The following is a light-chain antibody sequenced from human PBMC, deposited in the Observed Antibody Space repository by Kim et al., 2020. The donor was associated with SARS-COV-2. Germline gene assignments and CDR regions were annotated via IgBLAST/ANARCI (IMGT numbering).Light chain of an antibody. CDR1: QDIRIY. CDR2: GAS. V-gene: IGKV1-16*01. CDR3: QQYNSYPIT. J-gene: IGKJ5*01. Sequence: ASVGARVTITCRASQDIRIYLAWFQQEPGKAPKSLIYGASRLRTGVPSRFSGSRSETNFTLTISSLQPEDFATYHCQQYNSYPITFGQGTRLEIK.